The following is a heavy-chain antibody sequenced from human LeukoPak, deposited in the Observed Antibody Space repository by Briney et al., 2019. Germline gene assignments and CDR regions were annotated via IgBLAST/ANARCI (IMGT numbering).Heavy chain of an antibody. CDR3: AKDIRGAYGNAFDI. V-gene: IGHV3-9*01. Sequence: GGSLRLSCAASGFTFDDYAMHWVRQAPGKGLEWVSGISWNSGSIGYADSVKGRFTISRGNAKNSLYLQMNSLRAEDTALYYCAKDIRGAYGNAFDIWGQGTMVTVSS. CDR2: ISWNSGSI. J-gene: IGHJ3*02. D-gene: IGHD4-17*01. CDR1: GFTFDDYA.